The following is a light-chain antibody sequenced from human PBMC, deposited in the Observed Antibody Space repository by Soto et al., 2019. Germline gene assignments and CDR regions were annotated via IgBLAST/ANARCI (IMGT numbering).Light chain of an antibody. Sequence: QSALTQPASVSGSPGQSITISCTGTSSDVGGYNSVSWYQHHPGKAPKLMIYNVSNRPSGVSSRFSGSKSGNTASLTISGLQAEDEADYYCSSYTTSSTYVFATGTKVTFL. V-gene: IGLV2-14*03. CDR1: SSDVGGYNS. J-gene: IGLJ1*01. CDR3: SSYTTSSTYV. CDR2: NVS.